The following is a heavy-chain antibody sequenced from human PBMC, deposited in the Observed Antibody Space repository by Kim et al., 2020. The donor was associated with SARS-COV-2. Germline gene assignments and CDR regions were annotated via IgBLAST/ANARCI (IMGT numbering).Heavy chain of an antibody. CDR1: GFTFSSYA. Sequence: GGSLRLSCAASGFTFSSYAMHWVRQAPGKGLEWVAVISYDGSNKYYADSVKGRFTISRDNSKNTLYLQMNSLRAEDTAVYYCARDLYEILTGYWAPLDY. CDR3: ARDLYEILTGYWAPLDY. J-gene: IGHJ4*01. V-gene: IGHV3-30*04. CDR2: ISYDGSNK. D-gene: IGHD3-9*01.